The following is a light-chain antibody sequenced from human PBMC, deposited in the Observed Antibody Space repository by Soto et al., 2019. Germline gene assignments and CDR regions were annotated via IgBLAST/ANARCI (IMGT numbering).Light chain of an antibody. V-gene: IGKV1-39*01. CDR2: AAS. J-gene: IGKJ4*01. CDR1: QSISSY. CDR3: QQSYSTPT. Sequence: DIQMTQSPSSLSASVGDRVTITCRASQSISSYLNWYQQKPGKAPKLLIYAASSLQSVVPSRFSGSGSGTDFTLTISSLQPEDFATYYCQQSYSTPTFGGGT.